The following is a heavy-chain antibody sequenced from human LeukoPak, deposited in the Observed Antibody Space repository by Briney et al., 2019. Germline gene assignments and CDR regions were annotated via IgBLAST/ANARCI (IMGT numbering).Heavy chain of an antibody. J-gene: IGHJ4*02. V-gene: IGHV4-38-2*02. CDR2: IYHSGST. Sequence: SETLSLTCAVSGYSISSGYYWGWIRQPPGKGLEWIGSIYHSGSTYYNPSLKSRVTISVDTSKNQFSLKLSSVTAADTAVYYCARDSYYYDSSGYSAPYFDYWGQGTLVTVSS. CDR3: ARDSYYYDSSGYSAPYFDY. D-gene: IGHD3-22*01. CDR1: GYSISSGYY.